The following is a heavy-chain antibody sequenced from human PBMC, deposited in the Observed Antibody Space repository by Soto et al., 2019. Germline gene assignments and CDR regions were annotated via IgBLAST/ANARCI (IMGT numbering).Heavy chain of an antibody. J-gene: IGHJ4*02. V-gene: IGHV1-18*01. CDR1: GYTFTSCG. CDR3: ARGRYGDY. D-gene: IGHD1-1*01. CDR2: ISAHNGNT. Sequence: QVHLVQSGAEVKKPGASVKVACKACGYTFTSCGITWVRQAPGRGLEWMGWISAHNGNTDYAQKLQGRVIVTRDTSTSTAYMELRSLRSDDTAVYYCARGRYGDYWGQGALVTVSS.